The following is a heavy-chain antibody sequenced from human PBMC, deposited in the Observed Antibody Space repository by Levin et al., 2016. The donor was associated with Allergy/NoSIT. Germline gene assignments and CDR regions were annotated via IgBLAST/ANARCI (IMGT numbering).Heavy chain of an antibody. V-gene: IGHV3-74*01. D-gene: IGHD2-15*01. Sequence: WIRQPPGKGLVWVSRINSDGSSTSYADSVKGRLTISRDNAKNTLYLQMNSLRAEDTAVYYCARDRLLYYYYYYMDVWGKGTTVTVSS. J-gene: IGHJ6*03. CDR2: INSDGSST. CDR3: ARDRLLYYYYYYMDV.